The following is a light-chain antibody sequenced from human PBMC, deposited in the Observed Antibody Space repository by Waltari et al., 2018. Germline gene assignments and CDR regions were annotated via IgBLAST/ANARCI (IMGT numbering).Light chain of an antibody. CDR3: HSYDFSLRGSV. CDR1: TSHIREGYY. CDR2: TNT. Sequence: QSLLTQPPSVSGAPGQRGTISCPGSTSHIREGYYVPWYQQLPGAAPKLLIYTNTNRPSGVPYRFSASKSDTSASLAITGLQAEDEADYYCHSYDFSLRGSVFGGGTKLTVL. V-gene: IGLV1-40*01. J-gene: IGLJ3*02.